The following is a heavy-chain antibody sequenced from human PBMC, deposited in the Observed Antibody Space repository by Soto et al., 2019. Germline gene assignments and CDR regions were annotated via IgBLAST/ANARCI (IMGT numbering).Heavy chain of an antibody. CDR3: ARDSGDYGDYDNWFDP. D-gene: IGHD4-17*01. V-gene: IGHV3-9*01. CDR2: ISWNSFSI. J-gene: IGHJ5*02. CDR1: GFTFDDSA. Sequence: SGFTFDDSAMHWVRQAPGKGLEWVSGISWNSFSIGYADSVKGRLTISRDNSKNTLYLQMNSLRVEDTALYYCARDSGDYGDYDNWFDPWGQGTLVTVSS.